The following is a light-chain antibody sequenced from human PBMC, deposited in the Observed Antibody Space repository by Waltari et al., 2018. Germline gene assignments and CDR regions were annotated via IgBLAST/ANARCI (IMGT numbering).Light chain of an antibody. CDR2: GAS. CDR3: QQRGHWPPDAT. J-gene: IGKJ3*01. CDR1: QSVSSN. V-gene: IGKV3-15*01. Sequence: EIVMTQSPATLSVSPGERATLSCRASQSVSSNLAWYQQKPGQAPRLLIYGASTRATGIPARFSGSGSGTEFTLTIGSLEPEDSAVYYCQQRGHWPPDATFGPGTKIEIK.